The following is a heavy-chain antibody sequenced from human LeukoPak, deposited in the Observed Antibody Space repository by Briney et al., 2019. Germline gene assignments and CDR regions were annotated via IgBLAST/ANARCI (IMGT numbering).Heavy chain of an antibody. CDR3: AKDFGGFGELFPYGMDV. J-gene: IGHJ6*02. CDR2: ISWNSGSI. D-gene: IGHD3-10*01. CDR1: GFTFDDYA. Sequence: GRSLRLSCAASGFTFDDYAMHWVRHAPGKGLEWVSGISWNSGSIGYADSVKGRFTISRDNAKNSLYLQMNSLRAEDTALYYCAKDFGGFGELFPYGMDVWGQGTTVTVSS. V-gene: IGHV3-9*01.